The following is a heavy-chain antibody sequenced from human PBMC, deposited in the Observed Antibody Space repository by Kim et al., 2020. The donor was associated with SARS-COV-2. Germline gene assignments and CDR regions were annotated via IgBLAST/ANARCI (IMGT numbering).Heavy chain of an antibody. J-gene: IGHJ4*02. CDR2: IYYSGRT. Sequence: SETLSLTCTVSGGSISSSSDYWGWIRQPPGKGLEWIGSIYYSGRTYYNPSLKSRVTISVDTSKKQLSLKLSSVTAADTAVYYCARPPNDYYDSSGLYYFDDCGQGTLVTVSS. CDR3: ARPPNDYYDSSGLYYFDD. CDR1: GGSISSSSDY. D-gene: IGHD3-22*01. V-gene: IGHV4-39*01.